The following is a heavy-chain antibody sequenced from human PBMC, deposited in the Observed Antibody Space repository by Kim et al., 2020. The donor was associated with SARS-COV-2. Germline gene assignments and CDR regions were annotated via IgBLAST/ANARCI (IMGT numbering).Heavy chain of an antibody. CDR1: GYTFTSYA. J-gene: IGHJ3*02. Sequence: ASVKVSCKASGYTFTSYAMHWVRQAPGQRLEWMGWINAGNGNTKYSQKFQGRVTITRDTSASTAYMELSSLRSEDTAVYYCARDGGSSLGLWFDAFGIWGQGTMVTVSS. V-gene: IGHV1-3*01. CDR2: INAGNGNT. CDR3: ARDGGSSLGLWFDAFGI. D-gene: IGHD5-18*01.